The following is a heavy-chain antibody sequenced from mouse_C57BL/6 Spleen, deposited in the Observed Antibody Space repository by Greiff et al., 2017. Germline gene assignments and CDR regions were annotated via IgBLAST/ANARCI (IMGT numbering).Heavy chain of an antibody. V-gene: IGHV1-55*01. D-gene: IGHD2-3*01. CDR2: IYPGSGST. J-gene: IGHJ3*01. CDR3: ARGGYYVVWFAY. CDR1: GYTFTSYW. Sequence: QVQLKQPGAELVKPGASVKMSCKASGYTFTSYWITWVKQRPGQGLEWIGDIYPGSGSTNYNEKVKSKATLTVDTSSSTAYMQLSSLTSVDSAVYYCARGGYYVVWFAYWGQGTLVTVSA.